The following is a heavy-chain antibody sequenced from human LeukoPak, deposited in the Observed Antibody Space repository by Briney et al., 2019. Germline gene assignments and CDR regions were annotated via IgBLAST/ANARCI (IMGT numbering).Heavy chain of an antibody. CDR2: ISAYNGNT. CDR1: GYTFTGYY. D-gene: IGHD3-10*01. V-gene: IGHV1-18*04. J-gene: IGHJ4*02. CDR3: ARDPKPMVRGVIISYFDY. Sequence: ASVKVSCKASGYTFTGYYMHWVRQAPGQGLEWMGWISAYNGNTNYAQKLQGRVTMTTDTSTSTAYMELRSLRSDDTAVYYCARDPKPMVRGVIISYFDYWGQGTLVTVSS.